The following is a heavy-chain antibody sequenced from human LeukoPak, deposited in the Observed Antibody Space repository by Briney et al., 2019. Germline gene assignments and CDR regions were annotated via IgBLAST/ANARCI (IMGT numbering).Heavy chain of an antibody. CDR1: GFTFSSYS. Sequence: GGSLRLSCAASGFTFSSYSMNWVRQAPGKGLEWVSSISSSSSYIYYADSVKGRFTISRDNAKKSLYLQMNSLRAEDTAVYYCARGVLVYFRCDPWGQGTLVTVSS. J-gene: IGHJ5*02. CDR2: ISSSSSYI. D-gene: IGHD2-2*01. V-gene: IGHV3-21*01. CDR3: ARGVLVYFRCDP.